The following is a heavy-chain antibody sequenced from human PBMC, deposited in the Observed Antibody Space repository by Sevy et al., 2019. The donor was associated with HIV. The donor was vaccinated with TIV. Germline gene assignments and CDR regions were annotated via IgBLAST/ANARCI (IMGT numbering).Heavy chain of an antibody. Sequence: GGSLRLSCAASGFTFSDYYMSWIRQAPGKGLEWVSYISSSGSTIYYADSVKCRFTISRDNAKNSLYLQMNSLRAEDTAVYFCAGSIATDAFDIWGQGTMVTVSS. D-gene: IGHD6-6*01. V-gene: IGHV3-11*01. CDR1: GFTFSDYY. CDR2: ISSSGSTI. J-gene: IGHJ3*02. CDR3: AGSIATDAFDI.